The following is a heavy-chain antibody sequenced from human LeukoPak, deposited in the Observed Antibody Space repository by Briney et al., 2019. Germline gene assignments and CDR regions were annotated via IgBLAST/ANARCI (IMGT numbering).Heavy chain of an antibody. J-gene: IGHJ2*01. Sequence: ASVKVSCKAAGYTFTSYDINWVRQAPGQGLEWMGWMSPTSGNTGYAQKFQGRATMTRDASIATAYMELSSLTSEDTALYYCTRMRGYTYGYWYLDLWGRGTPVTVSS. D-gene: IGHD5-18*01. CDR1: GYTFTSYD. CDR3: TRMRGYTYGYWYLDL. CDR2: MSPTSGNT. V-gene: IGHV1-8*01.